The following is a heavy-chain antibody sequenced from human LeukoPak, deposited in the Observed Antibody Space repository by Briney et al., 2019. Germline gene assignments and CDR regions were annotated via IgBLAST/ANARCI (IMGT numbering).Heavy chain of an antibody. CDR2: ISSTSSYI. Sequence: PGGSLRLSCAVSGFTFSSYTMHWVRQAPGKGLEWVSSISSTSSYIFYADSLKGRFTISRDNAKNSLYLQMNSLRAEDTAVYYCARDPHYYGSGSPFDYWGQGTLVTVSS. D-gene: IGHD3-10*01. CDR1: GFTFSSYT. CDR3: ARDPHYYGSGSPFDY. V-gene: IGHV3-21*01. J-gene: IGHJ4*02.